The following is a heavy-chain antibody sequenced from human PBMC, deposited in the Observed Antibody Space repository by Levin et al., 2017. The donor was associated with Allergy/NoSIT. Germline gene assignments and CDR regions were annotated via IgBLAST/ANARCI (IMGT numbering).Heavy chain of an antibody. CDR1: GGSIYNSAYY. CDR3: ARQGSSRLGDNWFDP. Sequence: KTSETLSLTCSVSGGSIYNSAYYWGWIRQPPGKGLEWIGSMSYSGSTHHNPSLRGRVTMSVDRAKNQVALKLSSLTAADTAMYYCARQGSSRLGDNWFDPWGQGSLVVVSS. J-gene: IGHJ5*02. D-gene: IGHD6-13*01. CDR2: MSYSGST. V-gene: IGHV4-39*01.